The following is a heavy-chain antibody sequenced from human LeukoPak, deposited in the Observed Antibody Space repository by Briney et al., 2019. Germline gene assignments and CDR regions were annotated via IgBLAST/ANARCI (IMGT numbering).Heavy chain of an antibody. CDR3: ARDSSRGAVDY. D-gene: IGHD1-26*01. CDR1: GYTITDYY. Sequence: ASVQVSCKASGYTITDYYMHWVRQAPGQGLEWMGWINPSSGGPNYAQKFQGRVTMTRDTSISTAYLELSRLTSDDTAVYYCARDSSRGAVDYWGQGTLVTVSS. CDR2: INPSSGGP. V-gene: IGHV1-2*02. J-gene: IGHJ4*02.